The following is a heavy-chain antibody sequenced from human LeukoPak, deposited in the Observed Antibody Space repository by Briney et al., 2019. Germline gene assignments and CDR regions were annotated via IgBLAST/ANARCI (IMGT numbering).Heavy chain of an antibody. J-gene: IGHJ4*02. CDR1: GFTFSDYY. CDR2: ISTSSTYT. Sequence: GGSLRLSCAASGFTFSDYYMSWIRQAPGKGLEWLSYISTSSTYTNYPDSVKGRFTISRDNAKNSLYLQMNSLRDDDTAVYYCAKDTPSRIDSWGQGTLVTVSS. V-gene: IGHV3-11*05. CDR3: AKDTPSRIDS.